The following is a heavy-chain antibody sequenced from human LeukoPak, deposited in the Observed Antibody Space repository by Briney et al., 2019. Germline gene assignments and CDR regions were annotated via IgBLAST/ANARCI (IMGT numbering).Heavy chain of an antibody. CDR3: ARGGGLGNFGAFDI. V-gene: IGHV4-59*08. CDR1: GGSITSYY. D-gene: IGHD3-9*01. Sequence: SETLSLTCTVSGGSITSYYWSWIRQPPGKGLERIGYIYYSGSTNYNPSLKSRVTISVDTPKNQFSLRLYSATAADTAVYYCARGGGLGNFGAFDIWGQGTMVTVSS. J-gene: IGHJ3*02. CDR2: IYYSGST.